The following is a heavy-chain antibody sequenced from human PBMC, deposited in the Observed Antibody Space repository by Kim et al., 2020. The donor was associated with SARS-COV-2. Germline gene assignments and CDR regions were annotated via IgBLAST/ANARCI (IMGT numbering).Heavy chain of an antibody. CDR3: AKVVHYSSAYYDLFYY. D-gene: IGHD3-22*01. CDR1: GFSFQTYA. CDR2: ISGSGDST. V-gene: IGHV3-23*01. Sequence: GGSLRLSCAASGFSFQTYAMSWVRQAPGKELEWVSLISGSGDSTDYADSVKGRFTTSRDSSKNTVSLEMNSLRAEDTAVYYCAKVVHYSSAYYDLFYY. J-gene: IGHJ6*01.